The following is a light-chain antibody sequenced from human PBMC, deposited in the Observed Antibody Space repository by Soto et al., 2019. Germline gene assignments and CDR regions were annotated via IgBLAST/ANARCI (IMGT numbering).Light chain of an antibody. Sequence: DIQMTQSPYSVSASVGDTVTITCRASQGLKFLAWYQQKPGKAPRLLIYEATNLQSGVPPRFSGSGSGTDFTLTISSLQPEDFATYFCQQANSFPITFGQGRRLEIK. CDR3: QQANSFPIT. V-gene: IGKV1-12*01. CDR1: QGLKF. J-gene: IGKJ5*01. CDR2: EAT.